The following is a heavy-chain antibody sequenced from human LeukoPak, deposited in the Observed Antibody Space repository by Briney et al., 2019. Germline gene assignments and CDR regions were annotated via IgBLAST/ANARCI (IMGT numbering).Heavy chain of an antibody. V-gene: IGHV4-31*03. CDR3: ARIAYDALDSYYYGMDV. D-gene: IGHD3-3*01. CDR1: GGSISSGPYY. CDR2: ITYSGNT. J-gene: IGHJ6*02. Sequence: IPSETLSLTCTVSGGSISSGPYYWIWIRQHPGKGLEWIGYITYSGNTYYYPALNSRVTVSLDTSKTQFSLKPSSVTAADTAVYYCARIAYDALDSYYYGMDVWGQGTTVTVSS.